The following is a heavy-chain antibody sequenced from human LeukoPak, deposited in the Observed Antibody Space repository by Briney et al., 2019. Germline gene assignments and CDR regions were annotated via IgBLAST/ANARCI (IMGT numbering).Heavy chain of an antibody. Sequence: GESLEISCKGSGYIFTSYWIGWVRQLPGKGLEWMGIIYPGDSDTRYSPSFQGQVTISADKSISTAYLQWGSLKTSDTAKYFCARLDRGQQLPGEGFDHWGQGTLVTVSS. CDR3: ARLDRGQQLPGEGFDH. J-gene: IGHJ4*02. CDR2: IYPGDSDT. CDR1: GYIFTSYW. V-gene: IGHV5-51*01. D-gene: IGHD6-13*01.